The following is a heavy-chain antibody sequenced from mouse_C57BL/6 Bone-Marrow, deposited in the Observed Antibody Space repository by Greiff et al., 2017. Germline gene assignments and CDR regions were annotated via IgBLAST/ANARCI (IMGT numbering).Heavy chain of an antibody. Sequence: EVKVVESGAELVRPGASVKLSCTASGFNIKDDYMHWVKQRPEQGLEWIGWIDPENGDTEYASKFQGKATITADTSSNTAYLQLSSLTSEDTAVYYCTPYYSLDYWGQGTTLTVSS. CDR2: IDPENGDT. J-gene: IGHJ2*01. CDR1: GFNIKDDY. D-gene: IGHD2-12*01. V-gene: IGHV14-4*01. CDR3: TPYYSLDY.